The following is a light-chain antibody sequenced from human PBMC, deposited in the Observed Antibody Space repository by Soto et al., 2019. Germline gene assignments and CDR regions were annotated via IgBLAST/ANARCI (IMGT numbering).Light chain of an antibody. CDR1: QTISTY. CDR2: AAS. V-gene: IGKV1-27*01. CDR3: QKYNRAPQT. Sequence: DIQMTQSTSPLSASVGDGVTITCRASQTISTYLNWYQQKPGKAPKLLIYAASTLQSGVPSRFSGSGSGTDFTLTISSLQPEDVATYYCQKYNRAPQTFGQGTKVDIK. J-gene: IGKJ1*01.